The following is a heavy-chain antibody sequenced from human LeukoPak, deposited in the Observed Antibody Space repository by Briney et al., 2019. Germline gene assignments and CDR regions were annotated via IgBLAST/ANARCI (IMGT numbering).Heavy chain of an antibody. CDR2: IIPIFGTA. D-gene: IGHD3-10*01. CDR1: GGTFSSYA. Sequence: ASVKVSCKASGGTFSSYAISWVRQAPGQGLEWMGGIIPIFGTANYAQKFQGRVTITADESTSTAYMELSSLRAEDTAVYYCAKDWGFHYATGSYCDYWGQGTLVTVSS. CDR3: AKDWGFHYATGSYCDY. V-gene: IGHV1-69*01. J-gene: IGHJ4*02.